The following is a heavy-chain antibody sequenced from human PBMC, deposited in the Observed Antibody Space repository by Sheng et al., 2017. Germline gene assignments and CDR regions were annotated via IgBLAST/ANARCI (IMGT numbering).Heavy chain of an antibody. CDR1: GFIFSNYG. V-gene: IGHV3-33*01. Sequence: QVQLVESGGDVVQSGRSLRLSCAASGFIFSNYGMHWVRQAPGKVLEWVAVMWYDGSNEYYADSVKGRFIISRDNSKSTLYLQMNSLRVEDTAVYYCARDRALPAAAPDWFDPWGQGTLVIVSS. D-gene: IGHD6-13*01. CDR2: MWYDGSNE. CDR3: ARDRALPAAAPDWFDP. J-gene: IGHJ5*02.